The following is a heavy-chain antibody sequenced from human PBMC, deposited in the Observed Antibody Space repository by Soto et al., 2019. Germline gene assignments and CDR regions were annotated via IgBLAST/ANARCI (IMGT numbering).Heavy chain of an antibody. Sequence: QGQLQESGPGLVKPSQTLSLTCTVSGGSISSGRYYWSWIRQHPGKGLEWIGNIHYSGSTYYNPPLKGRVTISVDASKNQXSLXXGSVTXXDTAVYYXXXXXXXXVMDXWGQGTTVTVSS. CDR2: IHYSGST. CDR3: XXXXXXXVMDX. V-gene: IGHV4-31*03. J-gene: IGHJ6*02. CDR1: GGSISSGRYY.